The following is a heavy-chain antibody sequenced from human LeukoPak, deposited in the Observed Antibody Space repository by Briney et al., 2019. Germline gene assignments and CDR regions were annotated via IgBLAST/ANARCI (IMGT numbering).Heavy chain of an antibody. CDR1: GYSISSGYY. V-gene: IGHV4-38-2*02. CDR3: ARDRRSEGGVRASFDY. D-gene: IGHD3-10*01. Sequence: PSETLSLTCTVSGYSISSGYYWGWIRQPPGKGLEWIGEIYHSGSTNYNPSLKSRVTISVDKSKNQFSLKLSSVTAADTAVYYCARDRRSEGGVRASFDYWGQGTLVTVSS. J-gene: IGHJ4*02. CDR2: IYHSGST.